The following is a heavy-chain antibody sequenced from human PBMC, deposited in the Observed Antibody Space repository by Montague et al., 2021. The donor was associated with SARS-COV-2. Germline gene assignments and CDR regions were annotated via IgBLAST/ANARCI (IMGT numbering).Heavy chain of an antibody. CDR1: GGSISSSSYY. CDR3: ARQRRGGLVSTPRFFDY. D-gene: IGHD6-19*01. CDR2: IYYSGST. V-gene: IGHV4-39*01. J-gene: IGHJ4*02. Sequence: SETLSLTCTVSGGSISSSSYYWGWIRQPPGKGLKWIGSIYYSGSTYYNPSLKSRVTISVDTSKNQFSLKLSSVTAADTAVYYCARQRRGGLVSTPRFFDYWGQGTLVTVSS.